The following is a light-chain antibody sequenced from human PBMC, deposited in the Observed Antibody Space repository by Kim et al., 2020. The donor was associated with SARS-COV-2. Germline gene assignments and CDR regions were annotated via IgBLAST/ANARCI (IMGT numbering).Light chain of an antibody. CDR1: RLNIGSNY. V-gene: IGLV1-47*01. CDR3: ATWDDSLSGYV. J-gene: IGLJ1*01. Sequence: QSALTQPPSASETPGQRVTISCSGSRLNIGSNYVYWYQHLPGTAPKLLMYRNDQRPSGVPERFSGSKSGTSASLAISGLRPEDEADYYCATWDDSLSGYVFGTGTKVTVL. CDR2: RND.